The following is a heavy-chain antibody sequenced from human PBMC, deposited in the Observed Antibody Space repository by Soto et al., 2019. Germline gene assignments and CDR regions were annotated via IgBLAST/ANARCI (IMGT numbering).Heavy chain of an antibody. V-gene: IGHV4-30-4*08. J-gene: IGHJ3*02. CDR1: GGSISSGDYY. CDR3: AREGSMIVVVTPGAFDI. D-gene: IGHD3-22*01. CDR2: IYYSGST. Sequence: PSETLSLTCTVSGGSISSGDYYWSWIRQPPGKGLERIGYIYYSGSTYYNPSLKSRVTISVDTSKNQFSLKLSSVTAADTAVYYCAREGSMIVVVTPGAFDIWGQGTMVT.